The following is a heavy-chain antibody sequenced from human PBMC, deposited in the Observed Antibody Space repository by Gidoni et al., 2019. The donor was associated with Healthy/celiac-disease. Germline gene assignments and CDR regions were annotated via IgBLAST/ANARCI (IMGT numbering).Heavy chain of an antibody. J-gene: IGHJ4*02. CDR3: ARSPAVWGYSSSSTQLLTFDY. CDR2: IYYSGST. V-gene: IGHV4-39*01. Sequence: RSIYYSGSTYYNPSLKSRVTISVDTSKNQFSLKLSSVTAADTAVYYCARSPAVWGYSSSSTQLLTFDYWGQGTLVTVSS. D-gene: IGHD6-13*01.